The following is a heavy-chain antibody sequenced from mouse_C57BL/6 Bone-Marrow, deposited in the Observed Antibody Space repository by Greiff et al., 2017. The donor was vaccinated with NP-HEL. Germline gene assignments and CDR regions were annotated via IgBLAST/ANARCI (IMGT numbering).Heavy chain of an antibody. J-gene: IGHJ2*01. CDR3: ASATVVPYYFDY. CDR2: IYPGSGST. D-gene: IGHD1-1*01. CDR1: GYTFTSYW. V-gene: IGHV1-55*01. Sequence: VQLQQPGAELVKPGASVKMSCKASGYTFTSYWLTWVKQRPGQGLEWIGDIYPGSGSTNYNEKFKSKATLTVDTSSSTAYMQLSSLTSEDSAVYYCASATVVPYYFDYWGQGTTLTVSS.